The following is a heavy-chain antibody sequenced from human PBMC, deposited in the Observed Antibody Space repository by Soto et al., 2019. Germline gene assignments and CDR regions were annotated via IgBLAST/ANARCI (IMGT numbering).Heavy chain of an antibody. CDR1: GYSFKNYW. J-gene: IGHJ3*02. D-gene: IGHD5-12*01. CDR3: ARRGGNSRYDTGAFDI. CDR2: IYPGDSDT. Sequence: PGESLKISCKGSGYSFKNYWIGWVRQMPGKGLEWMGIIYPGDSDTSYSPSFQGQVTVSADKSTSTAYLQWSSLRASDTAMYYCARRGGNSRYDTGAFDIWGQGTMVTVSS. V-gene: IGHV5-51*01.